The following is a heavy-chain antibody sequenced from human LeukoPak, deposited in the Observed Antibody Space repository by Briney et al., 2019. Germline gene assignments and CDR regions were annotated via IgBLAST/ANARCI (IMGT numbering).Heavy chain of an antibody. D-gene: IGHD3-10*01. J-gene: IGHJ5*02. CDR1: GGSFSGYY. CDR3: ARDYRPAYGSGSYYNPWFAP. V-gene: IGHV4-34*01. CDR2: INHSGST. Sequence: SETLSLTCAVYGGSFSGYYWSWIRQPPGQGLEGIGEINHSGSTNYNPSLKSRATISVDTSKNQSSLKLSSVTAADPAVSYCARDYRPAYGSGSYYNPWFAPWGQGTLVTVSS.